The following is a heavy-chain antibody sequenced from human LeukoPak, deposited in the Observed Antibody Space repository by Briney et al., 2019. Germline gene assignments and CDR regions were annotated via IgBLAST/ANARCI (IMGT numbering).Heavy chain of an antibody. D-gene: IGHD3-22*01. J-gene: IGHJ3*01. V-gene: IGHV3-23*01. Sequence: GGSLRLSCAASGFTFTNYAMTWVRQAPGKGLEWVSVIGASGADTHYSDSVKGRFTASRDSSQNALFLHMSSLRAEDTAVYFCARRPRDTSGYYLGAFHDWGQGTTVTVSS. CDR3: ARRPRDTSGYYLGAFHD. CDR1: GFTFTNYA. CDR2: IGASGADT.